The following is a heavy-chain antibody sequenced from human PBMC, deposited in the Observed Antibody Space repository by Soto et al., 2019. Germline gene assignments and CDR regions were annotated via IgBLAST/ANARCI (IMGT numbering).Heavy chain of an antibody. CDR1: GFTFTRYS. D-gene: IGHD3-22*01. V-gene: IGHV3-21*04. CDR2: ISSTTNYI. CDR3: ARVSINYYDTSGERSYGMDV. Sequence: GGSLRLSCAAPGFTFTRYSMNWVRQAPGKGLEWVSYISSTTNYIYYGDSMKGRFTISRDNAKNTLYVQMNSLRAEDTAIYYCARVSINYYDTSGERSYGMDVWGQGTTVTVSS. J-gene: IGHJ6*02.